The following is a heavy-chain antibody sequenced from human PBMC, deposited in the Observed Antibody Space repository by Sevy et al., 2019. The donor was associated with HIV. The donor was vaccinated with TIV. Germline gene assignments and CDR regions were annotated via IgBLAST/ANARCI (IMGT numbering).Heavy chain of an antibody. CDR3: AKDRAYSSSRYYYYYYMDV. CDR1: VFTFSSYG. Sequence: GGSLRLSCAASVFTFSSYGMHWVRQAPGKGLEWVAVISYDGSNKYYADSVKGRFTISRDNSKNTLYLQMNSLRAEDTAVYYCAKDRAYSSSRYYYYYYMDVWGKGTTVTVSS. CDR2: ISYDGSNK. V-gene: IGHV3-30*18. D-gene: IGHD6-13*01. J-gene: IGHJ6*03.